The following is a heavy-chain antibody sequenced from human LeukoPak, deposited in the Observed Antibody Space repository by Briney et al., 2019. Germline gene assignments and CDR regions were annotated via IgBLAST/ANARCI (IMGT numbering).Heavy chain of an antibody. D-gene: IGHD3-10*01. CDR2: IYYSGST. Sequence: PSETLSLTCSVSGDSISSRDYYWSWIRQPPGKGLEWIGYIYYSGSTSYNPSLKSRVTISVDTSKNQFSLRLGSVTAADTAVYYCASRYYYGSYYGMDVWGQGTTVTVSS. V-gene: IGHV4-30-4*08. J-gene: IGHJ6*02. CDR1: GDSISSRDYY. CDR3: ASRYYYGSYYGMDV.